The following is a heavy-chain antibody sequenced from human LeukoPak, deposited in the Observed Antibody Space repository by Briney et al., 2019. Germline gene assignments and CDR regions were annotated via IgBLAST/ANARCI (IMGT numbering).Heavy chain of an antibody. V-gene: IGHV4-39*01. CDR1: GGSISSSSYY. Sequence: SETLSLTCTVSGGSISSSSYYWGWIRQPPGKGLEWIGSIYYSGSTYYNPSLKSRVTISVDTSKNQFSLKLSSVTAADTAVYYCAKEIFGVVKGWFDPWGQGTLVTVSS. J-gene: IGHJ5*02. CDR2: IYYSGST. D-gene: IGHD3-3*01. CDR3: AKEIFGVVKGWFDP.